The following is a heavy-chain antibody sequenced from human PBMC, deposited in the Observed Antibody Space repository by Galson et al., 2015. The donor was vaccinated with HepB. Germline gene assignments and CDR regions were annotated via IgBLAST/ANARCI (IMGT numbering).Heavy chain of an antibody. CDR3: VSGYTSRRFDF. CDR2: IISDESST. CDR1: GFTFSNYW. J-gene: IGHJ4*02. Sequence: SLRLSCAASGFTFSNYWMHWVRQPPGKGLVWVSRIISDESSTSYADSVKGRFTISRDNAKNTLNLQMNSLRVEDTAVYYCVSGYTSRRFDFWGQGTLVTVSS. D-gene: IGHD2-2*02. V-gene: IGHV3-74*01.